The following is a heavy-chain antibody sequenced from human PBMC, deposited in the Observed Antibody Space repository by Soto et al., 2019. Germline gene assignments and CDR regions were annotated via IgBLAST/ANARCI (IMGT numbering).Heavy chain of an antibody. Sequence: ASVKVSCKASGYTFTSYGISRVRQAPGQGLEWMGWISAYNGNTNYAQKLQGRVTMTTDTSTSTAYMELRSLRSDDTAVYYCARDTPIAARGGWFDPWGQGTLVTVSS. D-gene: IGHD6-6*01. J-gene: IGHJ5*02. CDR1: GYTFTSYG. CDR3: ARDTPIAARGGWFDP. V-gene: IGHV1-18*04. CDR2: ISAYNGNT.